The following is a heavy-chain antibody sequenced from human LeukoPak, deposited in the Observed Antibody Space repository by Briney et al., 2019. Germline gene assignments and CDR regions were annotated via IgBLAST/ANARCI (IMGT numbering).Heavy chain of an antibody. CDR2: IYHSGST. J-gene: IGHJ4*02. Sequence: PSVTLSLTCTVSGDSMSSGARWSWVRQSSGKGLEWIGEIYHSGSTNYNPSLRGRVTLSVDNSNNHFSLDLSSVTAADTAFYYCARRGYSGNEAYFAYWGQGTLVTVSS. CDR3: ARRGYSGNEAYFAY. CDR1: GDSMSSGAR. D-gene: IGHD5-12*01. V-gene: IGHV4-4*02.